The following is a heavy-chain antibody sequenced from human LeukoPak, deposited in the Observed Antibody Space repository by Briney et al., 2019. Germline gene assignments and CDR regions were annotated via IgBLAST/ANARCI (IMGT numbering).Heavy chain of an antibody. V-gene: IGHV3-15*01. Sequence: GGSLRLSCAASGSSFTNAWMSWVRQAPGKGLEWVARIKSKTDGGTTDYAAPVKGRFTISTDDSKNTLYLQMNSLKTEDTAVYYCTAGLGKSAFDYWGQETLVTVSS. D-gene: IGHD7-27*01. J-gene: IGHJ4*02. CDR1: GSSFTNAW. CDR3: TAGLGKSAFDY. CDR2: IKSKTDGGTT.